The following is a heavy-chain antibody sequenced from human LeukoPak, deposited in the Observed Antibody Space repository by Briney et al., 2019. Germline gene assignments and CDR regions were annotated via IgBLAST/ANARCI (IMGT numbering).Heavy chain of an antibody. CDR2: ISSSGSTI. Sequence: GGSLRLSCAASGFTFSSYEMNWVRQAPGEGLEWVSYISSSGSTIYYADSVKGRFTISRDNAKSSLYLQMNSLRAEDTAVYYCARGLKSYYGMDVWGQGTTVTVSS. CDR3: ARGLKSYYGMDV. V-gene: IGHV3-48*03. J-gene: IGHJ6*02. CDR1: GFTFSSYE.